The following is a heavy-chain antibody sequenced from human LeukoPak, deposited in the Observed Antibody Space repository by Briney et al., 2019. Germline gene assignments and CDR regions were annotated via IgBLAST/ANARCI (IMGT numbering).Heavy chain of an antibody. CDR2: IYYSGST. CDR1: GGSISSYY. J-gene: IGHJ4*02. CDR3: ASTLWFGAYFDY. Sequence: PSETLSLTCTVSGGSISSYYWSWIRQPPGKGLEWIGYIYYSGSTNYNPSLKSRVTISVDTSKNQFSLKLSSVTAADTAVYYCASTLWFGAYFDYWGQGTLVTVSS. V-gene: IGHV4-59*08. D-gene: IGHD3-10*01.